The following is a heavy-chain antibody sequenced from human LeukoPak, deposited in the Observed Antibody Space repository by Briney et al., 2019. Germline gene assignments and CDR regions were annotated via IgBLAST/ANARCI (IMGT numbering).Heavy chain of an antibody. D-gene: IGHD1-26*01. J-gene: IGHJ6*02. CDR3: AKDKGWGYSTYDYYGMDV. CDR2: ISGSGGST. V-gene: IGHV3-23*01. Sequence: RAGGSLRLSCAASGFTFSNVWMSWVRQAPGKGLEWVSAISGSGGSTYYADSVKGRFTISRDNSKNTLYLQMNSLRAEDTAVYYCAKDKGWGYSTYDYYGMDVWGQGTTVTVSS. CDR1: GFTFSNVW.